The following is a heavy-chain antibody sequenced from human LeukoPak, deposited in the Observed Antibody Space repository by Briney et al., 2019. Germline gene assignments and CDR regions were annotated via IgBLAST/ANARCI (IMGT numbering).Heavy chain of an antibody. Sequence: GGSLRLSCAASGFAFSSYGIHWVRQAPGKGLEWVAVISYDGSNKYYADSVKGRFTISRDNSKNTLYLQMNSLRAEDTAVYYCAKDSNDIPFDYWGQGTLVTVSS. CDR2: ISYDGSNK. CDR3: AKDSNDIPFDY. J-gene: IGHJ4*02. V-gene: IGHV3-30*18. CDR1: GFAFSSYG. D-gene: IGHD1-1*01.